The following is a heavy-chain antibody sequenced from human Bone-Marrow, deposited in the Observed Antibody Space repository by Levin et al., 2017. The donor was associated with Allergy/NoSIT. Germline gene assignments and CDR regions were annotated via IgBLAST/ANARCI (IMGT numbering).Heavy chain of an antibody. Sequence: GESLKISCAASGFTFSSFDMSWVRQAPGKGLEWVSTITSGGSTYYADSVKGHFTISRDNSKNTLYLQMDSLRAEDTAVYYCAKRRYIVSTLDYWGQGALVTVSS. J-gene: IGHJ4*02. CDR1: GFTFSSFD. D-gene: IGHD2-21*01. CDR3: AKRRYIVSTLDY. CDR2: ITSGGST. V-gene: IGHV3-23*01.